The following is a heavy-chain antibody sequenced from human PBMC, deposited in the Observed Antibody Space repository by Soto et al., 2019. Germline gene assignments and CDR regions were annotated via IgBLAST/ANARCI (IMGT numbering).Heavy chain of an antibody. V-gene: IGHV4-59*01. CDR1: GGSISSYY. J-gene: IGHJ6*02. Sequence: SETLSLTCTVSGGSISSYYWSWIRQPPGKGLEWIGYIYYSGSTNYNPSLKSRVTISVDTSKNQFSLKLSSVTAADTAVYYCARDGTVAGAYYYYGMDVWGQGTTVTVSS. CDR3: ARDGTVAGAYYYYGMDV. CDR2: IYYSGST. D-gene: IGHD6-19*01.